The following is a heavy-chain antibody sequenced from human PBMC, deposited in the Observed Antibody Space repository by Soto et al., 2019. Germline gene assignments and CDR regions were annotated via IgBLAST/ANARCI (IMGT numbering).Heavy chain of an antibody. CDR2: FYHSGST. Sequence: PSETLSLTCTVYGYSITSAYYWGWIRQPPGKGLEWIGSFYHSGSTYYNPSLKSRVTISVDTSNNQFSLNLASVTAADTAVYYCARGYSSSSVDWFDPWGQGTLVTVSS. CDR3: ARGYSSSSVDWFDP. D-gene: IGHD6-6*01. J-gene: IGHJ5*02. CDR1: GYSITSAYY. V-gene: IGHV4-38-2*02.